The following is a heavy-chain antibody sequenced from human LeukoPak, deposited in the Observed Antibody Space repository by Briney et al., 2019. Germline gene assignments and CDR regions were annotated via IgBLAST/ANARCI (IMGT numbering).Heavy chain of an antibody. J-gene: IGHJ6*03. D-gene: IGHD5-24*01. V-gene: IGHV3-30*02. Sequence: GGSLRLSCAASGFTFSLYWMNWVRQAPGKGLEWVAFIRYDGSNKYYADSVKGRFTISRDNSKNTLYLQMNSLRAEDTAVYYCAKGWLHSYYYMDVWGKGTTVTVSS. CDR1: GFTFSLYW. CDR2: IRYDGSNK. CDR3: AKGWLHSYYYMDV.